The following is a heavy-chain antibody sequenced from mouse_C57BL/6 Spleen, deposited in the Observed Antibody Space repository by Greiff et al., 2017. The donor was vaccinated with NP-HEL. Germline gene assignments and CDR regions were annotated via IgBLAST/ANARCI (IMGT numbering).Heavy chain of an antibody. V-gene: IGHV5-17*01. CDR2: ISSGSSTI. Sequence: EVHLVESGGGLVKPGGSLKLSCAASGFTFSDYGMHWVRQAPEKGLEWVAYISSGSSTIYYADTVKGRFTISRDNAKNTLFLQMTSLRSEDTAMYYCARADYGNSWFAYWGQGTLVTVSA. J-gene: IGHJ3*01. D-gene: IGHD2-1*01. CDR3: ARADYGNSWFAY. CDR1: GFTFSDYG.